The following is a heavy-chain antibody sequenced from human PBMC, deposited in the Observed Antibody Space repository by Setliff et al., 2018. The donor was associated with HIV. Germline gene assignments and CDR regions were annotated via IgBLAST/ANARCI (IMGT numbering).Heavy chain of an antibody. Sequence: GGSLRLSCAASGSTFSAYAMTWVRRAPGKGLEWVSATTSNGRTTDYAESVRGRFTLSRDNSRNTLYLHMTSLRAEDTAIYYCAKAWGSGYPSFESALMFDVWGQGTLVTVSS. V-gene: IGHV3-23*01. CDR3: AKAWGSGYPSFESALMFDV. CDR2: TTSNGRTT. J-gene: IGHJ4*02. CDR1: GSTFSAYA. D-gene: IGHD3-3*01.